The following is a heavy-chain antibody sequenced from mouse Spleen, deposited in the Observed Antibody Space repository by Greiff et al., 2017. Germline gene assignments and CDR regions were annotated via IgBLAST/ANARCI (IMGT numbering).Heavy chain of an antibody. D-gene: IGHD2-1*01. CDR3: ARIYYGPSWFAY. V-gene: IGHV1-22*01. J-gene: IGHJ3*01. Sequence: EVQLQQSGPELVKPGASVKMSCKASGYTFTDYNMHWVKQSHGKSLEWIGYINPNNGGTSYNQKFKGKATLTVNKSSSTAYMELRSLTSEDSAVYYCARIYYGPSWFAYWGQGTLVTVSA. CDR2: INPNNGGT. CDR1: GYTFTDYN.